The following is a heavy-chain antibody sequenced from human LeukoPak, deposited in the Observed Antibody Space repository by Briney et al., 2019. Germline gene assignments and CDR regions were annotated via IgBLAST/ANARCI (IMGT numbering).Heavy chain of an antibody. CDR1: GFTVSSNY. V-gene: IGHV3-66*02. Sequence: GGSLRLSCAASGFTVSSNYMSWVRQAPGKGREWVSVIYSGGSTYYADSVKGRFTISRDNSKNTLYLQMNSLRAEDTAVYYCARLGGSYYYDSSGYYYWGQGTLVTVSS. CDR2: IYSGGST. D-gene: IGHD3-22*01. J-gene: IGHJ4*02. CDR3: ARLGGSYYYDSSGYYY.